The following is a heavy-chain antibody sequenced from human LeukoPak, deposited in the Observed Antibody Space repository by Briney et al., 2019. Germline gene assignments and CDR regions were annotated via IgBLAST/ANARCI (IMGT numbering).Heavy chain of an antibody. D-gene: IGHD2-2*03. CDR1: GGSISSYY. Sequence: PSETLSLNCTVSGGSISSYYWSWIRQPPGKGLEWIGYIYYSGSTNYNPSLKSRVTISVDMSKNQFSLKLSSVTAADTAVYYCARWVDSWIVWGQGTLVTVSS. CDR2: IYYSGST. V-gene: IGHV4-59*01. CDR3: ARWVDSWIV. J-gene: IGHJ4*02.